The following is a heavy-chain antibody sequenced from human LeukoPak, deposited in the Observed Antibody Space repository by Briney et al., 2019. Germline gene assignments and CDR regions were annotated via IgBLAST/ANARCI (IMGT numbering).Heavy chain of an antibody. Sequence: GGSLRLSCAASGFTFSSYSMNWVRQAPGKGLEWVSYISSSSSTIYYADSVKGRFTISRDNAKNSLYLQMNSLRAEDTAAYYCARDCLTMVRGVVVTSYYYYMDVWGKGTTVTVSS. D-gene: IGHD3-10*01. CDR1: GFTFSSYS. J-gene: IGHJ6*03. CDR3: ARDCLTMVRGVVVTSYYYYMDV. CDR2: ISSSSSTI. V-gene: IGHV3-48*01.